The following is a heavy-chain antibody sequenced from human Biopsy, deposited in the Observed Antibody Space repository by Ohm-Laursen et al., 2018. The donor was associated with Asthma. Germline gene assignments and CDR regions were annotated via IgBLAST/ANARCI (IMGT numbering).Heavy chain of an antibody. CDR3: KSNNDD. J-gene: IGHJ4*02. V-gene: IGHV2-70*04. D-gene: IGHD2/OR15-2a*01. CDR1: GFSLSSSRAH. Sequence: TQTLTLTSSFSGFSLSSSRAHANWIRQPPGRAQEWLSRIGWEEDKFYSTSLRTRLTISKGSSEGQMVLTMPNMGPIDTATYYYKSNNDDGGPGSLVTVSS. CDR2: IGWEEDK.